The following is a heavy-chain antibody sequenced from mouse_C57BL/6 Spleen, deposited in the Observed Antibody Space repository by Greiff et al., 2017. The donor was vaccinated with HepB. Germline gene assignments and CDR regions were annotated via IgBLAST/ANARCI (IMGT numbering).Heavy chain of an antibody. V-gene: IGHV1-72*01. CDR2: IDPNSGGT. D-gene: IGHD2-4*01. Sequence: VQLVESGAELVKPGASVKLSCKASGYTFTSYWMHWVKQRPGRGLEWIGRIDPNSGGTKYNEKFKSKATLTVDKPSSTAYMQLSSLTSEDSAVYYCARHYYDYDEGLDYWGQGTTLTVSS. CDR1: GYTFTSYW. CDR3: ARHYYDYDEGLDY. J-gene: IGHJ2*01.